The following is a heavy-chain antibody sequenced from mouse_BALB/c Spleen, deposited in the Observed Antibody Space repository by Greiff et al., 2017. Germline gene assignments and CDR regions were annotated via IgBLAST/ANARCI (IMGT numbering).Heavy chain of an antibody. D-gene: IGHD2-1*01. V-gene: IGHV2-6-7*01. CDR2: IWGDGST. Sequence: QVQLKESGPGLVAPSQSLSITCTVSGFSLTGYGVNWVRQPPGKGLEWLGMIWGDGSTDYNSALKSRLSISKDNSKSQVFLKMNSLQTDDTARYYCARDGHYGNYVLADWGQGTLVTVSA. J-gene: IGHJ3*01. CDR1: GFSLTGYG. CDR3: ARDGHYGNYVLAD.